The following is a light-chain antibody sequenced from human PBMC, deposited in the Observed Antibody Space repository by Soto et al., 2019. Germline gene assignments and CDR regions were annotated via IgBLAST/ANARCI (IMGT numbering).Light chain of an antibody. CDR3: QQYHNWPPIT. Sequence: EIVLTQSPGTLSLSPGERATLSCRASQSVSSNLAWYQQKPGQAPRPLIYGASTRATGIPARFSGSGSGTEFTLTISNLQSEDFAVYFCQQYHNWPPITFGQGTRLEI. V-gene: IGKV3D-15*01. J-gene: IGKJ5*01. CDR2: GAS. CDR1: QSVSSN.